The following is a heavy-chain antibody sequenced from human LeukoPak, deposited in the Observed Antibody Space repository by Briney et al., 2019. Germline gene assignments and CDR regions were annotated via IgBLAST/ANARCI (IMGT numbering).Heavy chain of an antibody. D-gene: IGHD2-15*01. CDR3: ARGRVVVVAATNWFGP. J-gene: IGHJ5*02. Sequence: VASVKVSCKASGYTFTSYYMHWARRAPGQGLEWMGIINPSGGSTSYAQKFQGRVTMTRDTSTSTVYMELSSLRSEDTAVYYCARGRVVVVAATNWFGPWGRGTLVTVSS. V-gene: IGHV1-46*01. CDR2: INPSGGST. CDR1: GYTFTSYY.